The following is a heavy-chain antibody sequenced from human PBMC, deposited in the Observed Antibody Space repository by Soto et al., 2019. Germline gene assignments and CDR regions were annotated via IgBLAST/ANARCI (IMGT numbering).Heavy chain of an antibody. J-gene: IGHJ6*02. Sequence: QLQLQESGSGLVKPSQTLSLTCAVSGGSISSGDYSWSWIRQPPGKDLEWIGYIYYTGSASYNPSLRTKVTISVDRYKNQFSLKLNTVTAADTAVYYCARDFWMTGGGMDGWGQGPTVTVSS. CDR3: ARDFWMTGGGMDG. CDR2: IYYTGSA. D-gene: IGHD2-8*02. V-gene: IGHV4-30-2*01. CDR1: GGSISSGDYS.